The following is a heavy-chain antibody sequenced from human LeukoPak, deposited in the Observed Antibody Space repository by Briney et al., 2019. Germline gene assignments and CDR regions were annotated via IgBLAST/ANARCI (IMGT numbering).Heavy chain of an antibody. CDR2: INPNSGGT. V-gene: IGHV1-2*06. J-gene: IGHJ5*02. D-gene: IGHD4-11*01. Sequence: ASVKVSCKASGYTFTGYYMHWVRRAPGQGLEWMGRINPNSGGTNYAQNFQGRVTMTRDTSISTAYIELSRLRSDDTAVYYCARGPDYSNYPWGQGTLVTVSS. CDR3: ARGPDYSNYP. CDR1: GYTFTGYY.